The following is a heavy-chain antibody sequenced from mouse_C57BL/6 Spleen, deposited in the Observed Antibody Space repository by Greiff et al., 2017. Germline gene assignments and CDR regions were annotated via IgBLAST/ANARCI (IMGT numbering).Heavy chain of an antibody. CDR2: ISDGGSYT. Sequence: EVKLMESGGGLVKPGGSLKLSCAASGFTFSSYAMSWVRQTPEKRLEWVATISDGGSYTYYPDNVKGRFTISRDNAKNNLYLQMSHLKSEDTAMYYCARDPHDGYRGFAYWGQGTLVTVSA. CDR1: GFTFSSYA. J-gene: IGHJ3*01. CDR3: ARDPHDGYRGFAY. V-gene: IGHV5-4*01. D-gene: IGHD2-3*01.